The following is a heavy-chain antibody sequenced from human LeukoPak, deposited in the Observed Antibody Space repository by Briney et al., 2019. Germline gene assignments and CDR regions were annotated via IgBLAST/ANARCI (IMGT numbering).Heavy chain of an antibody. J-gene: IGHJ4*02. Sequence: GASVKVSCKVSGYTLTELSMHWLRQAPGKGLEWMGGFDPEDGETIYAQKFQGRVTMTEDTSTDTAYMELSSLRSEDTAVYYCATARRYCSGGSCAFDYWGQGTLVTVSS. V-gene: IGHV1-24*01. CDR2: FDPEDGET. CDR3: ATARRYCSGGSCAFDY. D-gene: IGHD2-15*01. CDR1: GYTLTELS.